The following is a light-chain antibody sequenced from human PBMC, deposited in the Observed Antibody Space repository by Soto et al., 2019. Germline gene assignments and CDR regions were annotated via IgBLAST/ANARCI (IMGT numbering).Light chain of an antibody. V-gene: IGKV1-39*01. CDR2: TAS. CDR1: QSVSNY. CDR3: QQANSFPIT. Sequence: DIQMTPSPSSLSASVGDRVTITCRASQSVSNYLNWFQHKPGRAPMLLIHTASTLQSGVPSRISGSGSGTDFTLTISSLQPEDFATYYCQQANSFPITFGQGTRLEIK. J-gene: IGKJ5*01.